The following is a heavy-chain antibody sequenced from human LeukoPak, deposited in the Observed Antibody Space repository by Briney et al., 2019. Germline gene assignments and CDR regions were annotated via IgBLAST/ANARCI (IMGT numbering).Heavy chain of an antibody. Sequence: GASVKVSCKASGYTFTSYYMHWVRQAPGQGLEWMGIINPSGGSTSYAQKFQCRVTMTRDASTSTVYMELSSLRSEDTAVYYCAREEQPNYYDSSGYYHNWFDPWGEGTLVTVSS. D-gene: IGHD3-22*01. CDR2: INPSGGST. CDR1: GYTFTSYY. J-gene: IGHJ5*02. V-gene: IGHV1-46*01. CDR3: AREEQPNYYDSSGYYHNWFDP.